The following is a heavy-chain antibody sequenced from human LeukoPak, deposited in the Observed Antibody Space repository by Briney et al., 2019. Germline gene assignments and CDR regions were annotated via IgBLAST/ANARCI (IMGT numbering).Heavy chain of an antibody. CDR3: ARGYCSSTSCYGPPTNWFDP. CDR1: GGSISSHY. V-gene: IGHV4-59*11. J-gene: IGHJ5*02. D-gene: IGHD2-2*01. CDR2: IYYGGST. Sequence: SETLSLTCTVSGGSISSHYWSWIRQPPGKGLEWIGYIYYGGSTNFNPSLKSRVTISVDTSKNQFSLKLSSVTAADTAVYYCARGYCSSTSCYGPPTNWFDPWGQGTLVTVSS.